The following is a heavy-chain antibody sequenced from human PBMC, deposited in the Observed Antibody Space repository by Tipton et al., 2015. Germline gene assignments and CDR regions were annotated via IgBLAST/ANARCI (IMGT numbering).Heavy chain of an antibody. CDR2: TYYRSKWYN. Sequence: GLVKPSQTLSLTCAISGDSVSSNSAAWNWIRQSPSRGLEWLGRTYYRSKWYNDYAASVKSRITFNPDTSKNQFSLQLNSVTPEDTAVYYCARDYCTNGVCPYYFDYWGQGTLVTVSS. CDR1: GDSVSSNSAA. V-gene: IGHV6-1*01. CDR3: ARDYCTNGVCPYYFDY. D-gene: IGHD2-8*01. J-gene: IGHJ4*02.